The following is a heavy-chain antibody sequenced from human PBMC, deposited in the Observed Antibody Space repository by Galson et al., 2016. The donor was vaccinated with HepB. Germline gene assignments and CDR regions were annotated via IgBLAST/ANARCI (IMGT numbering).Heavy chain of an antibody. J-gene: IGHJ4*02. CDR2: ISYDGSNK. Sequence: SLRLSCAGSGFTFSSYALHWVRQAPGKGPEWVAVISYDGSNKYYADSVKGRFTISRDNSKSTLYLQMNSLRAEDTAVYYCARERPDIAVAAFDYWGQGTLVTVSS. D-gene: IGHD6-19*01. CDR3: ARERPDIAVAAFDY. CDR1: GFTFSSYA. V-gene: IGHV3-30-3*01.